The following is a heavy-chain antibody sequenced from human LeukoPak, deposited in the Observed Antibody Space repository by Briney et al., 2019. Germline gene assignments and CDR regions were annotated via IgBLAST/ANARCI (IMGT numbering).Heavy chain of an antibody. CDR2: IIPIFGTA. CDR1: GGTFSSYA. J-gene: IGHJ4*02. CDR3: ARDSRTTIVVVPAAMGY. Sequence: EASVKVSCKASGGTFSSYAISWVRQAPGQGVEWMGGIIPIFGTANYAQKFQGRVTITADESTSTAYMELSSLRSEDTAVYYCARDSRTTIVVVPAAMGYWGQGTLVTVSS. V-gene: IGHV1-69*13. D-gene: IGHD2-2*01.